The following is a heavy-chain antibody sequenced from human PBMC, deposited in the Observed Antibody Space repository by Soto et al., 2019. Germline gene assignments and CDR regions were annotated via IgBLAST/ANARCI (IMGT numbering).Heavy chain of an antibody. D-gene: IGHD2-2*01. Sequence: EVQLVESGGGLVQPRGSLKLSCAASGFTFSGSAMHWVRQASGKGLEWVGRIRSKANSYATAYAASVKGRFTISRDDSKNTAYLQTKSLKTEDTAVYYCTGHYCIRTSCYAGAFDNWGQGTMVTVSS. CDR1: GFTFSGSA. J-gene: IGHJ3*02. CDR3: TGHYCIRTSCYAGAFDN. V-gene: IGHV3-73*01. CDR2: IRSKANSYAT.